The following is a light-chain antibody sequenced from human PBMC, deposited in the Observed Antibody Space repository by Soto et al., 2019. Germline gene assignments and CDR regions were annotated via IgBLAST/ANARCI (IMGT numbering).Light chain of an antibody. J-gene: IGLJ2*01. CDR3: QSYDGSLSGPVV. Sequence: QAVVTQPPSVSGAPGQRVTISCTGTRSNIGAGFDVHWYQQLPGTAPKLLIYDINNRPSGVPDRFSGSKSGTSASLAITGLQAEDEADYYCQSYDGSLSGPVVFGGGTKLTVL. CDR2: DIN. V-gene: IGLV1-40*01. CDR1: RSNIGAGFD.